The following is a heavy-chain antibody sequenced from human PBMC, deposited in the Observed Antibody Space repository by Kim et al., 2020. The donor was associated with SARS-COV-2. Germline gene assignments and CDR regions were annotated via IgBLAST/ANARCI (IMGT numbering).Heavy chain of an antibody. CDR2: IYTSGST. V-gene: IGHV4-4*07. CDR3: ARGPRIAVPADFDY. Sequence: SETLSLTCTVSGGSISSYYWSWIRQPAGKGLEWIGRIYTSGSTNYNPSLKSRVTMSVDTSKNQFSLKLSSVTAADTAIYYCARGPRIAVPADFDYWGQGTLVTVSS. D-gene: IGHD6-19*01. J-gene: IGHJ4*02. CDR1: GGSISSYY.